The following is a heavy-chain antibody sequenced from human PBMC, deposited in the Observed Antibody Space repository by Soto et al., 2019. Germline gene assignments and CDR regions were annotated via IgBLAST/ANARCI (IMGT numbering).Heavy chain of an antibody. D-gene: IGHD1-7*01. Sequence: PGGSLRLSCAASGFTFSSYSMNWVRQAPGKGLEWVSYISSSSSTIYYADSVKGRFTISRDNAKDSLYLQMNSLRDEDTAVYYCARDGYNWNYDDFDIWGQGTMVTVSS. CDR3: ARDGYNWNYDDFDI. V-gene: IGHV3-48*02. J-gene: IGHJ3*02. CDR2: ISSSSSTI. CDR1: GFTFSSYS.